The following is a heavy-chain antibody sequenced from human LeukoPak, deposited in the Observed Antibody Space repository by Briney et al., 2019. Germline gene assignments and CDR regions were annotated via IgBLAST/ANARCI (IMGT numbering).Heavy chain of an antibody. CDR1: GGSNSSISYY. V-gene: IGHV4-39*02. D-gene: IGHD6-13*01. CDR2: IYYTGST. Sequence: SETLSLTCTISGGSNSSISYYWGWIRQPPGKGLEWIGSIYYTGSTYYNPSLKSRVTISVDTSKNQFSLKLSSVTAADRAVYYCARVLYSSSWYDIDSWGQGTLVTVSS. J-gene: IGHJ4*02. CDR3: ARVLYSSSWYDIDS.